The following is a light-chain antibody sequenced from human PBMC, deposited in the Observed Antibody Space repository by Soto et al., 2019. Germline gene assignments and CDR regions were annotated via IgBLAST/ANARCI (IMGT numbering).Light chain of an antibody. J-gene: IGKJ5*01. CDR2: DAS. Sequence: DIQTTQSPSSLAASVGASVTSTCQASQNINNYLNWYQQKPGRAPKLLIYDASNLEAGVPSRFRGSGSGTDFTFTISRLQPEDIATYYCQQYENLPTFGQGTRLEIK. CDR3: QQYENLPT. V-gene: IGKV1-33*01. CDR1: QNINNY.